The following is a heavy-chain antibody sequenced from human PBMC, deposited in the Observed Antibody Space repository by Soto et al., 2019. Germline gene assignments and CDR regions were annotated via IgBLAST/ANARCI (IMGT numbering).Heavy chain of an antibody. CDR1: GYTFTSYD. Sequence: ASVKVSCKASGYTFTSYDINWVRQATGQGLEWMGWMNPNSGNTGYAQKFQGRVTMTRNTSLSTAYMELSSLRSEDTAVYYCARVDPGPYYYYYYMDVWGKGTTVTVSS. J-gene: IGHJ6*03. D-gene: IGHD2-8*02. V-gene: IGHV1-8*01. CDR3: ARVDPGPYYYYYYMDV. CDR2: MNPNSGNT.